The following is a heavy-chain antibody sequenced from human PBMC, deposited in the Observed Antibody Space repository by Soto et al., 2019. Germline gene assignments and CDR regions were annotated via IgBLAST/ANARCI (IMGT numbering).Heavy chain of an antibody. CDR2: FDPEDGET. CDR3: ATVYSTTPYLAGFDP. J-gene: IGHJ5*02. D-gene: IGHD4-4*01. CDR1: GYTLTELS. Sequence: ASVKVSCKVSGYTLTELSMHWVQQAPGKGLEWMGGFDPEDGETIYAQKFQGRVTMTEDTSTDTAYMELSSLRSEDTAVYYCATVYSTTPYLAGFDPWGQGTLGTVSS. V-gene: IGHV1-24*01.